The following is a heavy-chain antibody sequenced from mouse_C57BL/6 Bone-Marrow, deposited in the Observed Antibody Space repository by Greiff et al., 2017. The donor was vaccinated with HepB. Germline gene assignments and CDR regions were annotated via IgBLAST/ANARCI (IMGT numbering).Heavy chain of an antibody. D-gene: IGHD1-1*02. J-gene: IGHJ3*01. CDR2: ISYDGSN. CDR1: SYSITSGYY. V-gene: IGHV3-6*01. Sequence: EVQLQESGPGLVKPSQSLSLTCSVTSYSITSGYYWNWIRQFPGNKLEWMGYISYDGSNNYNPSLKNRISITRDTSKNQFFLKLNSVTTEDTATYYCARDGLYGPGAYWGQGTLVTVSA. CDR3: ARDGLYGPGAY.